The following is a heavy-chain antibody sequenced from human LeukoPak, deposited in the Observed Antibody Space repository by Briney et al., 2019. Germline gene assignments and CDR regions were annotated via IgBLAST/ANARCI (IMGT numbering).Heavy chain of an antibody. CDR2: LNSDGSAQ. CDR1: GFTFSSYW. V-gene: IGHV3-74*01. J-gene: IGHJ4*02. CDR3: VRYSGNYSFDY. Sequence: GRSLRLFRAASGFTFSSYWMHWVRRAPGKGLVWDSRLNSDGSAQNYPDSVTGRITTSRNNAKITLYLQMNNLRAEDTAVNYYVRYSGNYSFDYWGQGALVTVSS. D-gene: IGHD1-26*01.